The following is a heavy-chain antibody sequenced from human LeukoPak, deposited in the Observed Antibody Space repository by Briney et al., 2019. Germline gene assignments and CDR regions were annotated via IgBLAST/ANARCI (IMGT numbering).Heavy chain of an antibody. D-gene: IGHD3-10*01. V-gene: IGHV3-53*01. Sequence: GGSLRLSCAASGFTVSSNYMSWVRQAPGKGLEWVSVIYSGGSTYYADSVKGRFTISRDNSKNTLYLQMNSLRAEDTAVYHCAKPDRIGENWFDPWDQGTLVTVSS. J-gene: IGHJ5*02. CDR3: AKPDRIGENWFDP. CDR1: GFTVSSNY. CDR2: IYSGGST.